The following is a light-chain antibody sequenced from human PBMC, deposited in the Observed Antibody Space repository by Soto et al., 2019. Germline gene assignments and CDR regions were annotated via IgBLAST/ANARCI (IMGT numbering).Light chain of an antibody. J-gene: IGKJ3*01. Sequence: DIVMTQSPDSLAVSLGERATINCKSSQSVLYSSNNKNYLAWYQQKPGQPPKLLIYWASTRESGVPDRFSGSGSGTEFNLTISSLQAEDVAVYYCQQYYSPPHTFGPGTKVDIK. CDR3: QQYYSPPHT. CDR2: WAS. V-gene: IGKV4-1*01. CDR1: QSVLYSSNNKNY.